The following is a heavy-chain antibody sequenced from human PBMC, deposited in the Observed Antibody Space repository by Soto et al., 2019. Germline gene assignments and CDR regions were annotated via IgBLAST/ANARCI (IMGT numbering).Heavy chain of an antibody. V-gene: IGHV4-39*01. CDR2: IYYSGST. D-gene: IGHD3-10*01. CDR3: ARRGEAYGAGDRGYYYYYMDV. Sequence: QLQLQESGPGLVKPSETLSLTCTVSGGSISSSSYYWGWIRQPPGKGLEWIGSIYYSGSTYYNPSLKSRVTISVDTSKNQFSLKLSSVTAADTAVYYCARRGEAYGAGDRGYYYYYMDVWGKGTTVTVSS. J-gene: IGHJ6*03. CDR1: GGSISSSSYY.